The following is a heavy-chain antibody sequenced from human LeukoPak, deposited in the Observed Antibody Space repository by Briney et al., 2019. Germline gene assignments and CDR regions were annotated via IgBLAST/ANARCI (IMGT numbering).Heavy chain of an antibody. CDR3: AKQLGYCSDGSCYFIY. CDR1: GFSFSSSA. V-gene: IGHV3-23*01. CDR2: ISGSGGST. Sequence: GGSLRLSCVASGFSFSSSAMSWVRQASGKGLEWVSAISGSGGSTFYADSVKGRFTISRDNSKNTLYLQMNSLRAEDTAVYYCAKQLGYCSDGSCYFIYWGQGTLVTVSS. J-gene: IGHJ4*02. D-gene: IGHD2-15*01.